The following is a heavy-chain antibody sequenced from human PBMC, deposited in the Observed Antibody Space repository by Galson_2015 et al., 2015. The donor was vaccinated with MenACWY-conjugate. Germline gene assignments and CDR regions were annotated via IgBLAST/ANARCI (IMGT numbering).Heavy chain of an antibody. Sequence: CAISGDSVSSKSVAWNWIRQSPSRGLEWLGRTYYRSKWFNDYAMSVKSRITISPDTSKNQFSLQLNSVTPEDTAVYYYARWGPAGTSDYWGQGTLVTVSS. CDR1: GDSVSSKSVA. D-gene: IGHD6-13*01. V-gene: IGHV6-1*01. CDR3: ARWGPAGTSDY. CDR2: TYYRSKWFN. J-gene: IGHJ4*02.